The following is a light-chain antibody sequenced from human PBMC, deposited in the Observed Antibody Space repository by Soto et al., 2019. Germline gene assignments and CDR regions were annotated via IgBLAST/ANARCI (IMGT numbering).Light chain of an antibody. CDR1: SSDGGGYNY. V-gene: IGLV2-14*01. J-gene: IGLJ1*01. CDR2: EVS. Sequence: QSALTQPASVSGSPGQSITISCTGTSSDGGGYNYVSWYQQHPGKAPKLMIYEVSNRPSGVSNRFSGSKSGNTASLTISGLQAEDEADYYCSSYTSSSPDVFGTGTKVTVL. CDR3: SSYTSSSPDV.